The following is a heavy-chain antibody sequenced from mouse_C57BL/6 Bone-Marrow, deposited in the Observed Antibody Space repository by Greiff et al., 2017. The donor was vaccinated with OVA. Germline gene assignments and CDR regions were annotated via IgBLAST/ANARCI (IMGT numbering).Heavy chain of an antibody. CDR2: INPNNGGT. D-gene: IGHD1-1*01. Sequence: EVQLQQSGPELVKPGASVKISCKASGYTFTDYYMNWVKQSHGKSLEWIGDINPNNGGTSYNQKFKGKATLTVDKSSSTAYMELRSLTSEDSAVYYCARGDDYYGSGYCYFDVWGTGTTVTVSS. CDR1: GYTFTDYY. CDR3: ARGDDYYGSGYCYFDV. J-gene: IGHJ1*03. V-gene: IGHV1-26*01.